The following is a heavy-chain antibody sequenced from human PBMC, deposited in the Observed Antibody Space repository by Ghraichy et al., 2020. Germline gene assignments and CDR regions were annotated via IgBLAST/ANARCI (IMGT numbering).Heavy chain of an antibody. CDR3: AKVVSSYSSPYYFDY. V-gene: IGHV3-23*01. CDR1: GFTFSSYA. D-gene: IGHD6-6*01. CDR2: ISGSGGNT. Sequence: GVLRLSCAASGFTFSSYAMSWVRQAPGKGLEWVSAISGSGGNTYYADSVKGRFTISRDNSKNTLYLQMNSLRAEDTAVYYCAKVVSSYSSPYYFDYWGQGTLVTVSS. J-gene: IGHJ4*02.